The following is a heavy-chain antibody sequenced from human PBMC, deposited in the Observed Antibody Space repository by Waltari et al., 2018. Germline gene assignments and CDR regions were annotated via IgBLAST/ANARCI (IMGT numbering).Heavy chain of an antibody. V-gene: IGHV3-23*04. Sequence: EVQLVESGGGLVQPGGSLRLSCAASGFTFSSYAMSWVRQAPGKGLGWVSVIIGSGGSTYYADSVKGRFTISRDNSKNTLYLQMNSLRAEDTAVYYCASLRGRDSNHWGQGTLVTVSS. J-gene: IGHJ5*02. CDR1: GFTFSSYA. CDR2: IIGSGGST. CDR3: ASLRGRDSNH. D-gene: IGHD2-21*02.